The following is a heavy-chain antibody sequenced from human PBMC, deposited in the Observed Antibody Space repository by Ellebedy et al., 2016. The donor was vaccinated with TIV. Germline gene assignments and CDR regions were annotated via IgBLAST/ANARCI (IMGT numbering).Heavy chain of an antibody. CDR2: IPYDESDK. D-gene: IGHD2-2*01. CDR3: AKARAAAYYYYYGMDV. V-gene: IGHV3-30*18. J-gene: IGHJ6*02. Sequence: LSLTXAASGFTFRRYGMHWVRQAPGKGLEWVAVIPYDESDKYYADSVKGRFTISRDNSKNTLYLQMNSLRAEDTAVYYCAKARAAAYYYYYGMDVWGQGTTVTVSS. CDR1: GFTFRRYG.